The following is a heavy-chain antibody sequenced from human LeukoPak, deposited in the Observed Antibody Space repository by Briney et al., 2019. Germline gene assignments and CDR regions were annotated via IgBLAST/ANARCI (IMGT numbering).Heavy chain of an antibody. Sequence: PGGSLRLSCAASGFTFSNYWMHWVRQAPGKGLVWVSRFNMDGSITSYADSVKGRFIISRDNAKSTLYLQMNSLRAESTAVYYCAREYGYNTAHFDYWGQGTLVTVCS. V-gene: IGHV3-74*01. CDR3: AREYGYNTAHFDY. D-gene: IGHD5-24*01. CDR2: FNMDGSIT. J-gene: IGHJ4*02. CDR1: GFTFSNYW.